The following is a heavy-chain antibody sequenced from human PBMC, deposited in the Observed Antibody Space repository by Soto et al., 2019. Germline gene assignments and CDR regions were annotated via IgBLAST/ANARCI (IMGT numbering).Heavy chain of an antibody. D-gene: IGHD4-17*01. CDR1: GYTFTSYE. CDR3: ARTLYGDNVDY. Sequence: QVQLVQSGAEVKKPGASVKVSCKASGYTFTSYEINWVRQATVQGLEGMGWMHPYSGNTGYAQKFQGRDTMTRNTSISTAYIELSSLRSEDTAVYYCARTLYGDNVDYWGQGTLVTVSS. CDR2: MHPYSGNT. J-gene: IGHJ4*02. V-gene: IGHV1-8*01.